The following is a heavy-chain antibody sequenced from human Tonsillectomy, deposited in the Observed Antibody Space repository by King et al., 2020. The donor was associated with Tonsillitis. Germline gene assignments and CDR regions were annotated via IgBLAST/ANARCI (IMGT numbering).Heavy chain of an antibody. CDR1: GFTFSRFA. Sequence: QLVQSGGGFVQPGGSLRLSCVASGFTFSRFAMSWVRQAPGKGLEWVSAITDAGGRTYYADSAKGRFTISRDNSKNTLYLQLNSLRAEDTAVYYCAKDGTFYGPNAFDTWGQGTLVAVSS. V-gene: IGHV3-23*04. CDR3: AKDGTFYGPNAFDT. CDR2: ITDAGGRT. J-gene: IGHJ3*02. D-gene: IGHD2/OR15-2a*01.